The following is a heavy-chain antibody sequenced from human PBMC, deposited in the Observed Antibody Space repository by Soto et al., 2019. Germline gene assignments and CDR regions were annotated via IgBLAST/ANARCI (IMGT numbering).Heavy chain of an antibody. Sequence: LRLSCAASGFIFNNYAIVWVRQAPGKGLEWVSAVSGTSDVSYYGDSVKGRFTVSRDNSKNTLYLQLDRLRAEDTALYYCARRDRGYFDYWGQGALVTVSS. CDR1: GFIFNNYA. J-gene: IGHJ4*02. CDR2: VSGTSDVS. CDR3: ARRDRGYFDY. V-gene: IGHV3-23*01.